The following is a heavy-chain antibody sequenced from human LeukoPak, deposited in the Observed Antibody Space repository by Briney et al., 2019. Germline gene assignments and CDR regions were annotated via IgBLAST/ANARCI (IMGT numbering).Heavy chain of an antibody. CDR2: ISAYNGNT. J-gene: IGHJ4*02. CDR1: GYTFTSYG. D-gene: IGHD2-21*02. CDR3: ARSSCGGDCYSEKTLGY. Sequence: GASVKVSCKASGYTFTSYGISWVRQAPGQGLEWIGWISAYNGNTNYAQKLQGRVTMTTDTSTSTAYMELRSLRSDDTAVYYCARSSCGGDCYSEKTLGYWGQGTLVTVSS. V-gene: IGHV1-18*01.